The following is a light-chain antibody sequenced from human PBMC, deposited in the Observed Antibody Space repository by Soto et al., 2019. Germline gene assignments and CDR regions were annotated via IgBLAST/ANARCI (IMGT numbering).Light chain of an antibody. CDR1: NSNIGAGYD. J-gene: IGLJ1*01. CDR2: ANS. V-gene: IGLV1-40*01. CDR3: QTYDSSRENV. Sequence: QSVLTQPPSVSGAPGQSVTISCTGSNSNIGAGYDVHWYQHLPGTAPKLLIHANSNRPSGVPDRFSGSKSGTSATLAITGLQAEDEAEYYCQTYDSSRENVFGTGTSSPS.